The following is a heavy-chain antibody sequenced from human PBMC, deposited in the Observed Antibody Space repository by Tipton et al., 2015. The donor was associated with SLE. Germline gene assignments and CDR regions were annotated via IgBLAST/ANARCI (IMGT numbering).Heavy chain of an antibody. CDR3: ARLYGSDFDF. Sequence: SLRLSCAASGFTFSSYAMSWVRQAPGKGLEWVSAISGSGGSTYYADSVKGRFTISRGNSKNTLYLQMNSLRAEDTAVYYCARLYGSDFDFWGQGTMVIVSS. CDR1: GFTFSSYA. D-gene: IGHD4/OR15-4a*01. CDR2: ISGSGGST. J-gene: IGHJ3*01. V-gene: IGHV3-23*01.